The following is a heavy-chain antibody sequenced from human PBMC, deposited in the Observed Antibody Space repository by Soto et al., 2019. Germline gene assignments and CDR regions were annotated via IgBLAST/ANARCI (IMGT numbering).Heavy chain of an antibody. V-gene: IGHV4-39*01. D-gene: IGHD6-13*01. CDR1: GDSISGSPYF. Sequence: QLQLQESGPGLVKPSETLSLTCTVSGDSISGSPYFWGWIRQPPGKGLEWIASIFYDGYTYYTPSLKSRAIISVDTSTNQFFLKLPSVAAADTAIYFCARLQAAVPHYWGQGTLVIVSS. J-gene: IGHJ4*02. CDR2: IFYDGYT. CDR3: ARLQAAVPHY.